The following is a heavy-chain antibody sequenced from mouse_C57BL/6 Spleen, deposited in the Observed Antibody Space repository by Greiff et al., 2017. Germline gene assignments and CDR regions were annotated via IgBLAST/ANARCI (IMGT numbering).Heavy chain of an antibody. D-gene: IGHD1-1*01. CDR3: ARDEGTTGYCDV. CDR1: GFTFSSSA. J-gene: IGHJ1*03. CDR2: LSDGGSYT. Sequence: EVKLVESGGGLVKPGGSLKLSCAASGFTFSSSAMSWVRQTPEKRLEWVATLSDGGSYTYYPDHVKGRFTLSRDNAKNNLYLQMSHLKAEDTAMYYCARDEGTTGYCDVGGTGTTVTVAS. V-gene: IGHV5-4*01.